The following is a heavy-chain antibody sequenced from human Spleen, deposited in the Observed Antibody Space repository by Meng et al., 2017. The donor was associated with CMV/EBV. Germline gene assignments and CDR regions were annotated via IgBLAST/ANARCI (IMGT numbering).Heavy chain of an antibody. J-gene: IGHJ4*02. CDR1: GFTFSDYY. Sequence: GESLKISCAASGFTFSDYYMSWIRQAPGKGLEWISYITTTGSSIYYADSVKGRFTISRDNAKKSLYLQMNNLRAEDTAVYFCARERFDFSTGYYIGEFDSWGQGTLVTVSS. CDR3: ARERFDFSTGYYIGEFDS. CDR2: ITTTGSSI. V-gene: IGHV3-11*01. D-gene: IGHD3/OR15-3a*01.